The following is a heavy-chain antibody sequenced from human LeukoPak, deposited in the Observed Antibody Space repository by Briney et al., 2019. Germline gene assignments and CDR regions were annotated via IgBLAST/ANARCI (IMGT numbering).Heavy chain of an antibody. J-gene: IGHJ4*02. D-gene: IGHD6-13*01. Sequence: GGSLRLSCAASGFTFSHYGIHWVRQAPGKGLDWVAFIRYDGSTKYYADSVKGRFTTSRDNSKNTLYLQLNSLRPEDTAVYYCARSIAAAETDYWGQGTLVTVSS. V-gene: IGHV3-30*02. CDR2: IRYDGSTK. CDR1: GFTFSHYG. CDR3: ARSIAAAETDY.